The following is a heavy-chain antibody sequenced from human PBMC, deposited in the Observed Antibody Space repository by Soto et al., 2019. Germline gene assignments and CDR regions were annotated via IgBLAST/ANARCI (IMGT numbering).Heavy chain of an antibody. V-gene: IGHV3-33*01. J-gene: IGHJ6*03. D-gene: IGHD6-6*01. CDR3: ARDEGPYSSSSDYYYYYMDV. CDR1: GFTFSSYG. Sequence: QVQLVESGGGVVQPGRSLRLSCAASGFTFSSYGMHWVRQAPGKGLEWVAAIWYDGSNKYYADSVKGRFTISRDNSKNTLYLQMNSLRAEDTAVYYCARDEGPYSSSSDYYYYYMDVWGKGTTVTVSS. CDR2: IWYDGSNK.